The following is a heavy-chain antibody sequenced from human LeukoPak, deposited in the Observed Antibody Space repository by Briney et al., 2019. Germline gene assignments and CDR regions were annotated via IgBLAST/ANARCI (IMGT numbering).Heavy chain of an antibody. J-gene: IGHJ4*02. Sequence: GGSLRLSCAASGFTFSGYSMNWVRQAPGKGLEWVSYIVTCGSTIYYADSVKGRFTISRDNAKNSLYLRMNSLRAEDTAVYYCARNYYDSSAYYYFDYWGQGTLVTVSS. CDR2: IVTCGSTI. D-gene: IGHD3-22*01. V-gene: IGHV3-48*01. CDR1: GFTFSGYS. CDR3: ARNYYDSSAYYYFDY.